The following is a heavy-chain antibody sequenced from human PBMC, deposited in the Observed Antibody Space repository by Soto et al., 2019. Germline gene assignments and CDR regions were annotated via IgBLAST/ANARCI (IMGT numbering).Heavy chain of an antibody. J-gene: IGHJ3*02. D-gene: IGHD3-22*01. CDR2: IIPIFGTA. CDR1: GGTFSSYA. CDR3: AFRKDYYDSSGYYVHAFDI. Sequence: SVKVSCKASGGTFSSYAISWVRQAPGQGLEWMEGIIPIFGTANYAQKFQGRVTITADESTSTAYMELSSLRSEDTAVYYCAFRKDYYDSSGYYVHAFDIWR. V-gene: IGHV1-69*13.